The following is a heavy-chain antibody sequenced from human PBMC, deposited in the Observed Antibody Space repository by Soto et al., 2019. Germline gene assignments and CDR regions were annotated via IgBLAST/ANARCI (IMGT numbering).Heavy chain of an antibody. CDR3: ARVLAVGPADYYGMDV. Sequence: QVQLVQSGTEVKKPGSSVKVSCKASGGTFSSYAISWVRQAPGQGLEWMGGIIPIFGTANYAQKFQGRVTITADESTSTAYMELSSLRSEDTAVYYCARVLAVGPADYYGMDVWGQGTTVTVSS. CDR1: GGTFSSYA. V-gene: IGHV1-69*01. CDR2: IIPIFGTA. J-gene: IGHJ6*02.